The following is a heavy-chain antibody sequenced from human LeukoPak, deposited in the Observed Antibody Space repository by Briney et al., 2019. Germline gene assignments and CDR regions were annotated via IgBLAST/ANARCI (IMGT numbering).Heavy chain of an antibody. CDR1: GFTFSSYA. V-gene: IGHV3-23*01. Sequence: PGGSLRLSCAASGFTFSSYAMSWVRQAPGKGLEWVSAISGSGGSTYYADSVKGRFTISRDNSKNTLYLQMNSLRAEDTAVYYCAKGGDIVVVPAASNWFDPWGQGTLVTVSS. CDR2: ISGSGGST. J-gene: IGHJ5*02. D-gene: IGHD2-2*01. CDR3: AKGGDIVVVPAASNWFDP.